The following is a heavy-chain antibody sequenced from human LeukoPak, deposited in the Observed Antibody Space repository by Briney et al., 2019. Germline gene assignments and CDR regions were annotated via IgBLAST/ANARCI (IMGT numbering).Heavy chain of an antibody. V-gene: IGHV3-21*01. D-gene: IGHD2-21*01. Sequence: SGGSLGLSCGASGFTFSANALSWVRQAPGKGLEWVSTIYDGGSNTNYADSVKGRFTISRDNAKNSLYLQMNSLRAEDTAVYYCAREGLLPHFDYWGQGTLVTVSS. CDR1: GFTFSANA. CDR2: IYDGGSNT. J-gene: IGHJ4*02. CDR3: AREGLLPHFDY.